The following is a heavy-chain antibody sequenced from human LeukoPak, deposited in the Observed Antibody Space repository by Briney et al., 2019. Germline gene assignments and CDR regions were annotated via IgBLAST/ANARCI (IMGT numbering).Heavy chain of an antibody. CDR2: IYVGDSET. J-gene: IGHJ5*02. V-gene: IGHV5-51*01. CDR3: ARRDGGTYFNWFNP. D-gene: IGHD1-26*01. Sequence: GESLKISCKGSGDSFNNYWIGWVRQLPGKGLEWMGIIYVGDSETTYSPSFQGQVTISADKSISRAYLQWKSLKASDTAIYYCARRDGGTYFNWFNPWGQGTLVTVSS. CDR1: GDSFNNYW.